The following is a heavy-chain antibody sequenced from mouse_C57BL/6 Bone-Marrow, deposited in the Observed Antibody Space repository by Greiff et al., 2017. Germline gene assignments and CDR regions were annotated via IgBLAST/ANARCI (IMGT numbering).Heavy chain of an antibody. V-gene: IGHV10-3*01. J-gene: IGHJ1*03. CDR2: IRSKSSNYAT. CDR1: GFTFNTYA. D-gene: IGHD1-1*01. CDR3: VRDATTVVARNFDV. Sequence: EVHLVESGGGLVQPKGSLKLSCAASGFTFNTYAMHWVRQAPGKGLEWVARIRSKSSNYATYYADSVKDRFTISRDDSQSMLYLQMNNLKTEDTAMYYCVRDATTVVARNFDVWGTGTTVTVSS.